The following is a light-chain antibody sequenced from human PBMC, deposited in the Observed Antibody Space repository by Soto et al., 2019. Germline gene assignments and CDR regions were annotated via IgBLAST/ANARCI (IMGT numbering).Light chain of an antibody. CDR3: SSYTSSSTLWV. CDR2: EVS. V-gene: IGLV2-14*01. J-gene: IGLJ3*02. Sequence: QSALTQPASVSGSPGQSITISCTGTSSDVGGYNYVSWYQQHPGKAPKLMIYEVSNRPSGVSNSFSGSKSGNTASLTISGLQAEDEADYYCSSYTSSSTLWVFGGGTKVTVL. CDR1: SSDVGGYNY.